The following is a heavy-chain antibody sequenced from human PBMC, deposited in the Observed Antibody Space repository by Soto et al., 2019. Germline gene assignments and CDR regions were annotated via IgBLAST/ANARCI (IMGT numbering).Heavy chain of an antibody. CDR3: ARAYSGSYSRYYGMDV. J-gene: IGHJ6*02. CDR2: IYYSGST. V-gene: IGHV4-59*01. Sequence: QVQLQESGPGLVKPSETLSLTCTVSGGSISSYYWSWIRQPPGKGLEWIGYIYYSGSTNYNPSLTSRVTISVDTSKNQFSLKLSSVTAADTAVYYCARAYSGSYSRYYGMDVWGQGTTVTVSS. D-gene: IGHD1-26*01. CDR1: GGSISSYY.